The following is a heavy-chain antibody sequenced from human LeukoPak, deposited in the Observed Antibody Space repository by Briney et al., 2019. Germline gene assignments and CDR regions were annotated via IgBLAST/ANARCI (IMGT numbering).Heavy chain of an antibody. D-gene: IGHD5-12*01. CDR1: GFTFSNVW. CDR2: IKSKTGGGTT. J-gene: IGHJ4*01. Sequence: GGSVRLFCAASGFTFSNVWMSWVRQAPGKGLEWVGRIKSKTGGGTTDYAAPVKDRFTISRDDSKSTLYLQMNSLKTEDSAVYYCTTPYGGYDYGFNYWGHGTLVTVSS. CDR3: TTPYGGYDYGFNY. V-gene: IGHV3-15*01.